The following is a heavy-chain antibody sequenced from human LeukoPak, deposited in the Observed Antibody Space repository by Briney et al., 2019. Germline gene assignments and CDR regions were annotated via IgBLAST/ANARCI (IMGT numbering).Heavy chain of an antibody. CDR3: ARHGSETYYFDY. J-gene: IGHJ4*02. CDR2: ISGSGGST. V-gene: IGHV3-23*01. Sequence: PGGSLRLSCAASGFTFSSYGMSWVRQAPGKGLEWVSAISGSGGSTYYADSVKGRFTISRDNSKNTLYLQMNSLRAEDTAVYYCARHGSETYYFDYWGQGTLVTVSS. D-gene: IGHD3-10*01. CDR1: GFTFSSYG.